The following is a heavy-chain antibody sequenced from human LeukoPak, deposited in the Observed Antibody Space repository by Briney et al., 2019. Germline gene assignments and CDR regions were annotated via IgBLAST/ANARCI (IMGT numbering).Heavy chain of an antibody. D-gene: IGHD5-18*01. CDR3: ARTDTATSGSY. CDR1: GFTFSSFW. Sequence: GGSLRLSCAASGFTFSSFWMTWVRQAPGKGLEWVANIKPDGSEASYVDSVKGRFAISRDNARNSLYLQMNSLSAEDTAVYFCARTDTATSGSYWGQGTLVTVSS. V-gene: IGHV3-7*01. CDR2: IKPDGSEA. J-gene: IGHJ4*02.